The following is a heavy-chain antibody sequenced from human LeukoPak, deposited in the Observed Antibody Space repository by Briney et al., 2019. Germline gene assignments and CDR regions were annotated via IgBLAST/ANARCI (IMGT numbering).Heavy chain of an antibody. Sequence: SQTLSLTCTVSGGPLRSGGYFWRWIRQHRGKGLERIVYIYYSESTYYNPSLKGRVTISVDTSKNQFSLRLSSVTAADTAIYYCASVSYDTSLQHWGQGTLVTVSS. V-gene: IGHV4-31*03. CDR1: GGPLRSGGYF. J-gene: IGHJ1*01. CDR2: IYYSEST. CDR3: ASVSYDTSLQH. D-gene: IGHD3-22*01.